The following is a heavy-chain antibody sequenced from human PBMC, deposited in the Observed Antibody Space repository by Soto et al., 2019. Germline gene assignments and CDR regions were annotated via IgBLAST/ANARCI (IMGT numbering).Heavy chain of an antibody. D-gene: IGHD4-17*01. V-gene: IGHV3-23*01. J-gene: IGHJ6*02. CDR3: AKSYGDYPYYYYGMDV. CDR1: GFTFSSYA. Sequence: EVQLLESGGGLVQPGGSLRLSCAASGFTFSSYAMSWVRQAPGKGLEWVSAISGSGGSTYYADSVKGRFTISRDNSKNTLSLQMNSLRAEDTAVYYCAKSYGDYPYYYYGMDVWGQGTTVTVSS. CDR2: ISGSGGST.